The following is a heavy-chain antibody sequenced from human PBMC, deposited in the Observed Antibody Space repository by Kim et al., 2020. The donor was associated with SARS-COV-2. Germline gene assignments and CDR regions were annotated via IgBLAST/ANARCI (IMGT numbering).Heavy chain of an antibody. CDR3: ASNLDGYSYGRISSYWYFDL. D-gene: IGHD5-18*01. J-gene: IGHJ2*01. CDR1: GFTFSSYW. V-gene: IGHV3-7*01. Sequence: GGSLRLSCAASGFTFSSYWMSWVRQAPGKGLEWVANIKQDGSEKYYVDSVKGRFTISRDNAKNSLYLQMNSLRAEDTAVYYCASNLDGYSYGRISSYWYFDLWGRGTLVTVSS. CDR2: IKQDGSEK.